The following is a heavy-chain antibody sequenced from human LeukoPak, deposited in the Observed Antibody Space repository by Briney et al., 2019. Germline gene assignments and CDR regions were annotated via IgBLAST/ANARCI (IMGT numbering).Heavy chain of an antibody. V-gene: IGHV3-30-3*01. D-gene: IGHD1-26*01. CDR1: GFTFSSYA. CDR2: ISYDGSNK. CDR3: ARDRGGSYDY. J-gene: IGHJ4*02. Sequence: GGSLRLSCAASGFTFSSYAMHWVRQAPGKGLEWVAVISYDGSNKYYADSVKGRFTTSRDNSKNTLYLQMNSLRAEDTAVYYCARDRGGSYDYWGQGTLVTVSS.